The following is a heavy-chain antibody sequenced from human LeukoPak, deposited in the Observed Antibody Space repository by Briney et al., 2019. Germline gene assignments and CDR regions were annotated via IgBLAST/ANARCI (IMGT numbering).Heavy chain of an antibody. J-gene: IGHJ6*03. D-gene: IGHD2-15*01. V-gene: IGHV3-11*04. CDR3: ASAGCSGGTCYSGGTPGYMDV. CDR2: ISSSGTTI. Sequence: GGSLRLSCAASGFIFSDYYMSWIRQAPGKGLQWVSYISSSGTTIYYADSVKGRFTISRDNSKNTLYLQMNSLRAEDTAVYYCASAGCSGGTCYSGGTPGYMDVWGKGTTVTVSS. CDR1: GFIFSDYY.